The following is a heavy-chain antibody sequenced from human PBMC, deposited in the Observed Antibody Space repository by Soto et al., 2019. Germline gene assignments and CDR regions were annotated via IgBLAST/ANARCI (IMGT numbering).Heavy chain of an antibody. V-gene: IGHV1-2*02. J-gene: IGHJ4*02. CDR3: ARVPVRVDGSSTFLYFDY. CDR2: INPNSGGP. CDR1: GYTFTGYY. Sequence: ASVKVSCKVSGYTFTGYYMHWVRQAPGQGLEWMGWINPNSGGPNYAQNFRGRVTMTRDTSISTVYMELSGLRSDDTAVYYCARVPVRVDGSSTFLYFDYWGQGTLVTVSS. D-gene: IGHD2-8*01.